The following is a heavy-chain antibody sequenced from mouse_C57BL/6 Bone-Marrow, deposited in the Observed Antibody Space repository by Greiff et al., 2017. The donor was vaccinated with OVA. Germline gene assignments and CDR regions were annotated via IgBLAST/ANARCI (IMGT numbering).Heavy chain of an antibody. J-gene: IGHJ2*01. D-gene: IGHD2-1*01. CDR1: GFSFNTYA. CDR2: IRSKSNNYAT. V-gene: IGHV10-1*01. Sequence: EVKVVESGGGLVQPKGSLKLSCAASGFSFNTYAMNWVRQAPGKGLEWVARIRSKSNNYATYYADAVKDRFTISRDDSESMLYLQMNNLKTEDTAMYYCVRHELLDYWGQGTTLTVSS. CDR3: VRHELLDY.